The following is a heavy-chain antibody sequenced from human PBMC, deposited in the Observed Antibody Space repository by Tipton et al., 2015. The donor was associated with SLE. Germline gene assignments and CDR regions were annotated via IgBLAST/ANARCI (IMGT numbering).Heavy chain of an antibody. CDR1: GGSLNNHF. V-gene: IGHV4-4*07. D-gene: IGHD5-12*01. Sequence: TLSLTCTVSGGSLNNHFCSWIRQSAGKGLEWIGRVSPSGGTNYNPSLKSRVTMSVDTSKNQSSLKLSSVTAADTAVYYCARAKSGYPYAFDIWGQGTMVTVSS. CDR2: VSPSGGT. CDR3: ARAKSGYPYAFDI. J-gene: IGHJ3*02.